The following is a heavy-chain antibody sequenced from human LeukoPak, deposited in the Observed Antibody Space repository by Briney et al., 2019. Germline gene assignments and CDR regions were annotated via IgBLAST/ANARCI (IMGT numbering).Heavy chain of an antibody. V-gene: IGHV4-38-2*02. CDR2: IYHSGST. CDR3: ARVEEGYGSGRRENYYYYYMDV. Sequence: SETLSLTCTVSGYSISSGYYWGWIRQPPGKGLEWIGSIYHSGSTYYNPSLKSRVTISVDTSKNQFSLKLSSVTAADTAVYYCARVEEGYGSGRRENYYYYYMDVWGKGTTVAISS. D-gene: IGHD3-10*01. CDR1: GYSISSGYY. J-gene: IGHJ6*03.